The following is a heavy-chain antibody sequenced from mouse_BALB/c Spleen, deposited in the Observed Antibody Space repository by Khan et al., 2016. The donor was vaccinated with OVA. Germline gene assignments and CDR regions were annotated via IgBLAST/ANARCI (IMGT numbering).Heavy chain of an antibody. CDR1: GYTFTSYT. CDR2: INPSNGYT. CDR3: VRDGAYHRNDGWFAY. D-gene: IGHD2-14*01. J-gene: IGHJ3*01. V-gene: IGHV1-4*01. Sequence: VELVESGAELARPGASVKMSCKASGYTFTSYTIHWIKERPGQGLEWIGYINPSNGYTNYNQKVKDKATLTTDKSSTTAYLQLSSLTSDDSAVYNCVRDGAYHRNDGWFAYWGQGTLVTVSA.